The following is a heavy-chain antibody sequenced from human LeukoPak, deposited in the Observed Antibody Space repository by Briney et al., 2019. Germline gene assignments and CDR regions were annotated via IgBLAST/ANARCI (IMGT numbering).Heavy chain of an antibody. D-gene: IGHD3-9*01. V-gene: IGHV3-23*01. CDR2: ISGSGGST. CDR3: AKTDQYDILTGYYYFDY. CDR1: GFTFSSYA. Sequence: GGSLRLSCAASGFTFSSYAMSWVRQAPGKGLEWVSAISGSGGSTYYADSVKGRFTISGDNSKNTLYLQMNSLRAEDTAVYYCAKTDQYDILTGYYYFDYWGQGTLVTVSS. J-gene: IGHJ4*02.